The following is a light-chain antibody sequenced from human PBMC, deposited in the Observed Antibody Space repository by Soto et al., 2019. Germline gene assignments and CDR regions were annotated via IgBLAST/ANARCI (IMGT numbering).Light chain of an antibody. J-gene: IGLJ2*01. CDR3: QTRGSGII. V-gene: IGLV4-69*01. Sequence: QSVLTQSPSASASLGASVKLTCTLSSAHSLFAIAWHQQQPDKGPRFLMKLNNDGSHTKGDGIPDRFSGSSSGAERYLTISSLQSEDEADYYCQTRGSGIIFGGGTKLTVL. CDR2: LNNDGSH. CDR1: SAHSLFA.